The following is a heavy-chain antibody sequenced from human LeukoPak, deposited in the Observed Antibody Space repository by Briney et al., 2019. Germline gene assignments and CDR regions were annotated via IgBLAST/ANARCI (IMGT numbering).Heavy chain of an antibody. CDR2: ISSSSSYI. CDR1: GFTFSSYS. CDR3: ARDSLDAFDI. J-gene: IGHJ3*02. Sequence: GGSLRLSCAASGFTFSSYSMNWVRQAPGKGLEWVSSISSSSSYIYYADSVKGRFTISRDNAKNSLNLQMNSLRAEDTAVYYCARDSLDAFDIWGQGTMVTVSS. V-gene: IGHV3-21*01.